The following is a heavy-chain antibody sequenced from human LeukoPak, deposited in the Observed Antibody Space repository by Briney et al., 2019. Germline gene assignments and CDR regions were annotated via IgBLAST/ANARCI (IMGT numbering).Heavy chain of an antibody. CDR2: IWYDGSNK. J-gene: IGHJ4*02. Sequence: PGRSLRLSCAASGFTFSSYGMHWVRQAPGKGLEWVAVIWYDGSNKYYADSVKGRFTISRDNSKNTLYLQMNSLRAEDTAVYYCAKDRDYGDYVKWGQGTLVTVSS. CDR1: GFTFSSYG. D-gene: IGHD4-17*01. CDR3: AKDRDYGDYVK. V-gene: IGHV3-33*06.